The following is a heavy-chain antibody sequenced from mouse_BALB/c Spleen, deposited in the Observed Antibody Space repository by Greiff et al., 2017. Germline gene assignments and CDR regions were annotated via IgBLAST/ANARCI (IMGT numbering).Heavy chain of an antibody. CDR1: GYTFTDYN. Sequence: VQLQQSGPELVKPGASVKISCKASGYTFTDYNMHWVKQSHGKSLEWIGYIYPYNGGTGYNQKFKSKATLTVDNSSSTAYMELRSLTSEDSAVYYCARGGIDGYPFAYWGQGTLVTVSA. V-gene: IGHV1S29*02. D-gene: IGHD2-3*01. CDR3: ARGGIDGYPFAY. CDR2: IYPYNGGT. J-gene: IGHJ3*01.